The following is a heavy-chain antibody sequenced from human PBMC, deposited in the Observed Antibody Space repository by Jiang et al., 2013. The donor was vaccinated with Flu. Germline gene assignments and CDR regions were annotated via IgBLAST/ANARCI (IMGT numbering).Heavy chain of an antibody. Sequence: GPGLVKPSETLSLTCTISGGSAAHYYWSWIRQSPGKDWSGLLLPMQVGQQVRPQVQPLLKGRVTMSTDMSRDQLSLKLTSVTAADTALYFCARGYSYDLDGNYGGFDYWGQGIRVTVSS. CDR2: PMQVGQQVRP. CDR3: ARGYSYDLDGNYGGFDY. CDR1: GGSAAHYY. D-gene: IGHD3-22*01. J-gene: IGHJ4*02. V-gene: IGHV4-59*02.